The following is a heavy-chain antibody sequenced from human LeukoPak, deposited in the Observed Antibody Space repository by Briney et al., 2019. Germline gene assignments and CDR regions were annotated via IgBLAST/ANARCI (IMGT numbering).Heavy chain of an antibody. Sequence: QRRGSLRLSCAASGFTVSDNYMSWVSQAPGKGLEWVSVIYTSGSTYYADSVKGRFTISRDNSKNTLYLQMNRLRAEDTAVYYCVREGVYSSGLDYWGRGTLDTVSS. J-gene: IGHJ4*02. V-gene: IGHV3-66*01. CDR2: IYTSGST. CDR1: GFTVSDNY. CDR3: VREGVYSSGLDY. D-gene: IGHD6-19*01.